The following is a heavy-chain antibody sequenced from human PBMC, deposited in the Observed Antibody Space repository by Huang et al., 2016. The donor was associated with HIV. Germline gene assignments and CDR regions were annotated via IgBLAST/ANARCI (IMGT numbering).Heavy chain of an antibody. V-gene: IGHV5-51*03. CDR2: IYPGDCDV. Sequence: AEMKRPGESLKISCKVSGYSFTRQWIGWVRQMPGKGPEWMGIIYPGDCDVKYSPTFQGQVTISADNSISTAYLQWKSLKVSDTAMYFCARPPTYSDDGGYYIDAFGVWGRGTMVTVS. CDR3: ARPPTYSDDGGYYIDAFGV. CDR1: GYSFTRQW. D-gene: IGHD2-21*02. J-gene: IGHJ3*01.